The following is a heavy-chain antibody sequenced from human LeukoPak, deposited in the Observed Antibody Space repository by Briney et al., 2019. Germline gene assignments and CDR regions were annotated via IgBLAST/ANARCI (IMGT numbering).Heavy chain of an antibody. D-gene: IGHD2-2*01. Sequence: GGSLRLSCAASGFTFNSYTMSWVRQAPGKGLEWVSAISGSGDSTFYADSVKGRFTISRDNSKNTLYLQMNSLRAEDTAVYYYAKDQDIVVVPAAMPYFDYWGQGTLVTVSS. CDR3: AKDQDIVVVPAAMPYFDY. CDR2: ISGSGDST. V-gene: IGHV3-23*01. J-gene: IGHJ4*02. CDR1: GFTFNSYT.